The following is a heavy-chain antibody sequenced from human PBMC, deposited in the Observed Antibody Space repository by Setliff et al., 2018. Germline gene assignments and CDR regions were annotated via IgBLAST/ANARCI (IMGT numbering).Heavy chain of an antibody. J-gene: IGHJ4*02. V-gene: IGHV4-31*03. CDR3: ARDRFDSAIDY. CDR1: GGSISSGGYY. D-gene: IGHD3-16*01. CDR2: IYYSGTT. Sequence: PSETLSLTCTVSGGSISSGGYYWTWIRQHPGKGLEWIGHIYYSGTTYYNPSLKSRVSMSVDTSKNHFSLKLTSVTATDTAVYYCARDRFDSAIDYWGQGTQVTVSS.